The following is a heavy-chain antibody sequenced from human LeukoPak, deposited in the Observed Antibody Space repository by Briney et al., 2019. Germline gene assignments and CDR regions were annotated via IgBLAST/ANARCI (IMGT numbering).Heavy chain of an antibody. V-gene: IGHV3-23*01. Sequence: GGTLRLSCAASGFTFSSYGMSWVRQAPGKGLEWVSAISGSGGSTYYADSVKGRFTISRDNSKNTLYLQMNSLRAEDTAVYYCAKGGTYYDILTGYNFDYWGQGTLVTVSS. D-gene: IGHD3-9*01. J-gene: IGHJ4*02. CDR2: ISGSGGST. CDR1: GFTFSSYG. CDR3: AKGGTYYDILTGYNFDY.